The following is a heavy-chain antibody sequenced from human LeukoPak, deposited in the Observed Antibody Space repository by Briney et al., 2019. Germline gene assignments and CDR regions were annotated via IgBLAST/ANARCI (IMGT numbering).Heavy chain of an antibody. J-gene: IGHJ4*02. CDR3: ANDTLPGITMVRGVIF. Sequence: SETLSPASTVSGGSLSSGGYYWSWIRHHPGKGLEWFGYIYYSGSTYYNPSLKSPVTITVHTSKNQFSLKLSSVTAADTAEYYGANDTLPGITMVRGVIFWGQGTLVTVSS. V-gene: IGHV4-31*01. CDR2: IYYSGST. D-gene: IGHD3-10*01. CDR1: GGSLSSGGYY.